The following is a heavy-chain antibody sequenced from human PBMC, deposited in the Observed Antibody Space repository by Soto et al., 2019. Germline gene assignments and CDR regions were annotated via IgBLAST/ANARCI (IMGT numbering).Heavy chain of an antibody. V-gene: IGHV3-33*01. CDR1: GFTFSSYG. CDR3: ARGDGYSYGYYYY. J-gene: IGHJ4*02. CDR2: IWYGGSNK. Sequence: GGSLRLSCAASGFTFSSYGMHWVRQAPGKGLEWVAVIWYGGSNKYYADSVKGRFTISRDNSKNTLYLQMNNLRAEDTAVYYCARGDGYSYGYYYYWGQGTLVTVSS. D-gene: IGHD5-18*01.